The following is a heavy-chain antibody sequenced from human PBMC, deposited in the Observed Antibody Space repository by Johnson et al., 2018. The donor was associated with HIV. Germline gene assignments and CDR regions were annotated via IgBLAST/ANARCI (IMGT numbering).Heavy chain of an antibody. CDR2: ISWNSGSI. D-gene: IGHD6-19*01. CDR3: ASPRAVAGGGAFDI. J-gene: IGHJ3*02. V-gene: IGHV3-64*04. Sequence: ISWNSGSIVYADSVKGRFTISRDNSKNTLYLQMNSLRAEDTAVYYCASPRAVAGGGAFDIWGQGTMVTVSS.